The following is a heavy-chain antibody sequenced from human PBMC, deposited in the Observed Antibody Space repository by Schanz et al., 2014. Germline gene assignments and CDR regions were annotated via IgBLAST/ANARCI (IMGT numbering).Heavy chain of an antibody. J-gene: IGHJ3*02. D-gene: IGHD6-19*01. V-gene: IGHV3-30*14. CDR3: AKCIGWYGRCAFDI. CDR1: GFTFRSYG. Sequence: QVVLMESGGGVVRPGRSVRLSCVASGFTFRSYGMHWVRQAPGKGLEWVALISYDGTIKVHADSMKGRFIISRDNSKNTLYLQMNSLIAEDTAVYYCAKCIGWYGRCAFDIWGQGTMVTVSS. CDR2: ISYDGTIK.